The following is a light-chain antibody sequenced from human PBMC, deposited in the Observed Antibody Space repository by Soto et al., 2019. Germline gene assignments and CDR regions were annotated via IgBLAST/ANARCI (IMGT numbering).Light chain of an antibody. CDR3: QQSFSTPYT. J-gene: IGKJ2*01. CDR1: QGITNY. Sequence: DIQMTQSPSSLSASVGDRVTITCQASQGITNYLNWYQQRSGRAPRLLIHTASSLHSGVPPRFSGSGSGSDFTLTISTLQPEDLATYFCQQSFSTPYTFGQGTKVDIK. V-gene: IGKV1-39*01. CDR2: TAS.